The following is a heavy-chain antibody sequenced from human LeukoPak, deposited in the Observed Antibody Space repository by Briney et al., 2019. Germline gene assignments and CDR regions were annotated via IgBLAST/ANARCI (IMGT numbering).Heavy chain of an antibody. Sequence: QTLSLTCAISGDSVSSNSAAWGWVRQSPWGGLEWLGRTYYRSKWSTEYAVSVESRITINPDTSKNQVSLQLNSVTPEDTAVYYCARGTAQSGRPLDYWGQGTLVTVSS. D-gene: IGHD5-18*01. CDR2: TYYRSKWST. J-gene: IGHJ4*02. CDR3: ARGTAQSGRPLDY. CDR1: GDSVSSNSAA. V-gene: IGHV6-1*01.